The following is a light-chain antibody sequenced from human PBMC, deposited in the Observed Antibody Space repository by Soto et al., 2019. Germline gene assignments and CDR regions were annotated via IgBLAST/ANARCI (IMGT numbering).Light chain of an antibody. CDR2: GAS. CDR1: QNLSRY. V-gene: IGKV3D-15*01. CDR3: QQYNNWPIT. Sequence: EVVLTQSPGTLSLSPGDRASLSCRASQNLSRYFLAWYQHKPGQAPRLLISGASRRATGIQARFSGSGSGTEFTLTISSLQSEDFAVYYCQQYNNWPITFGQGTRLEIK. J-gene: IGKJ5*01.